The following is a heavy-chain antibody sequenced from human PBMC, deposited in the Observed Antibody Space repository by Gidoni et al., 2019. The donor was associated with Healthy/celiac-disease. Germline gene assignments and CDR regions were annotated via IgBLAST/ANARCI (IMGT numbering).Heavy chain of an antibody. V-gene: IGHV3-13*04. CDR1: GVTFSSYD. Sequence: EVQLVESGGGLVQPGGSLRLSCAASGVTFSSYDMHWVRQATGKGLEWVSAIGTAGDTYYPGSVKGRFTISIENAKNSLYLQMNSLRAGDTAVYYCAGAVAGTGVFDYWGQGTLVTVSS. D-gene: IGHD6-19*01. J-gene: IGHJ4*02. CDR3: AGAVAGTGVFDY. CDR2: IGTAGDT.